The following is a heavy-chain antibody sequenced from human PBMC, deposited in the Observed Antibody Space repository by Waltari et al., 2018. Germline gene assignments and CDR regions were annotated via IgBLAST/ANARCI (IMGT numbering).Heavy chain of an antibody. V-gene: IGHV4-59*08. Sequence: QVQLQESGPGLVKPSETLSLTCSVSGGPISSYYWSWIRQPPGKGLEWIGSIYYSGNTNYNPSLKSRVTISVDTSKNQFSLKLSSVTAADTAVYYCARRGRGSGYTGWGQGTLVTVSS. D-gene: IGHD3-3*01. CDR3: ARRGRGSGYTG. J-gene: IGHJ4*02. CDR1: GGPISSYY. CDR2: IYYSGNT.